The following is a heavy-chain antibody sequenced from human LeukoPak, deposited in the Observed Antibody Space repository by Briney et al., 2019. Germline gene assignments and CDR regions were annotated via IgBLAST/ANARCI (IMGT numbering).Heavy chain of an antibody. CDR2: ISYDGSNK. Sequence: PGGSLRLSCAASGFTFSSYAMHWVRQAPGKGLEWVAVISYDGSNKYYADSVKGRFTISRDNSKNTLYLQMNSLRAEDTAVYYCARGISIAAVDYWGQGTLVTVSS. D-gene: IGHD6-6*01. V-gene: IGHV3-30-3*01. CDR3: ARGISIAAVDY. CDR1: GFTFSSYA. J-gene: IGHJ4*02.